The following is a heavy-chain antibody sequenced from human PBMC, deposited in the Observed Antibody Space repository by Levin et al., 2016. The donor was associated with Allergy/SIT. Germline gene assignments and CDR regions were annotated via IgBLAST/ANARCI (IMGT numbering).Heavy chain of an antibody. D-gene: IGHD5-24*01. Sequence: SVKVSCKASGDTFSSYGISWVRQAPGQGLEWMGRIIPRLGRLNYAQKFLGRITITTDKSTSTTYMELSSLRYEDTAVYYCARDEGEVATIRPYYWGQGTLVTVSS. V-gene: IGHV1-69*04. CDR3: ARDEGEVATIRPYY. CDR1: GDTFSSYG. J-gene: IGHJ4*02. CDR2: IIPRLGRL.